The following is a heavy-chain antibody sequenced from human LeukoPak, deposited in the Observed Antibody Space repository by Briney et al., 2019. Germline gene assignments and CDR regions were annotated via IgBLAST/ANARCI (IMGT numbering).Heavy chain of an antibody. V-gene: IGHV5-51*01. Sequence: GESLKISCKGSGYSFTSYWIGWARQMPGKGLEWMGIIYPGDSETRYSPSFQGQVTISADKSISTAYLQWSSLKASDTAMYYCARLFAGYSYGFYFEYWGQGTLVTVSS. CDR1: GYSFTSYW. CDR2: IYPGDSET. J-gene: IGHJ4*02. D-gene: IGHD5-18*01. CDR3: ARLFAGYSYGFYFEY.